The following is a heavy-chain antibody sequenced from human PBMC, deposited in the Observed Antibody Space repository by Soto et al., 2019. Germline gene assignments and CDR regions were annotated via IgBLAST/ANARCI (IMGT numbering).Heavy chain of an antibody. J-gene: IGHJ1*01. D-gene: IGHD6-19*01. V-gene: IGHV3-23*01. CDR3: STPASGWYSYFQH. CDR2: ISGRGGST. CDR1: GFTFSSYA. Sequence: PGGSLRLSCAASGFTFSSYAMSWVRQAPGKGLEWVSAISGRGGSTYYADSVKGRFTISRDNSKNTLYLQMNSLRAEDTAVYYCSTPASGWYSYFQHWGQGTLVTVSS.